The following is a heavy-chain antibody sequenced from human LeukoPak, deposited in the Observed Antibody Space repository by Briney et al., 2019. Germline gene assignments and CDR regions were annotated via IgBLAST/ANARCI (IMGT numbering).Heavy chain of an antibody. J-gene: IGHJ4*02. CDR1: GFTFSTYW. V-gene: IGHV3-74*03. CDR3: ARVANWGSGFDY. Sequence: GGSLRLSCAASGFTFSTYWMHWVRQVPGKGLVWVSRINSDGSSTKYAGSVKGRFTVSRDNAKNTLYLQMNSLRAEDTAVYYCARVANWGSGFDYWGQGTLVTVSS. D-gene: IGHD7-27*01. CDR2: INSDGSST.